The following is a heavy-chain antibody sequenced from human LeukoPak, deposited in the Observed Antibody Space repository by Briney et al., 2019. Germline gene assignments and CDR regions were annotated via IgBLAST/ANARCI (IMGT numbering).Heavy chain of an antibody. CDR3: ARGEAYCGGDCYSSGF. Sequence: ASVKVSCKASGGTFSSYAISWARQAPGQGLEWMGRIIPIFGTANYAQKFQGRVTITTDESTSTAYMELSSLRSEDTAVYYCARGEAYCGGDCYSSGFWGQGTLVTVSS. V-gene: IGHV1-69*05. CDR2: IIPIFGTA. D-gene: IGHD2-21*02. J-gene: IGHJ4*02. CDR1: GGTFSSYA.